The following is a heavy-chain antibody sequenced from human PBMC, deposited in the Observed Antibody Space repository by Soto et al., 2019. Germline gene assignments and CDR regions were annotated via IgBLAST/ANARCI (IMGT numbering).Heavy chain of an antibody. CDR1: GYTFTSYG. V-gene: IGHV1-18*04. D-gene: IGHD2-15*01. J-gene: IGHJ6*02. CDR2: ISAYNGNT. CDR3: ARGGYCSGGSCYHYYYYVMDV. Sequence: ASVKVSCKASGYTFTSYGISWVRQAPGQGLEWMGWISAYNGNTNYAQKLQGRVTMTTDTSTSTAYMELRSLRSDDTAMYYCARGGYCSGGSCYHYYYYVMDVWGQGTTVTVSS.